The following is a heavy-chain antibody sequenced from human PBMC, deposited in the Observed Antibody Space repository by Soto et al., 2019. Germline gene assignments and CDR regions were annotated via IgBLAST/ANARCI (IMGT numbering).Heavy chain of an antibody. D-gene: IGHD2-2*01. J-gene: IGHJ4*02. CDR1: GYSFTNYW. Sequence: GESLKISCKGSGYSFTNYWIGWVRQMSGKGLEWMGIIYPGDSDTRYSPSFQGQVTISVDKSISTAYLQWSSLKASDTAMYYCAKTGGTSLYGIVYWGQGTQVTVSS. CDR2: IYPGDSDT. CDR3: AKTGGTSLYGIVY. V-gene: IGHV5-51*01.